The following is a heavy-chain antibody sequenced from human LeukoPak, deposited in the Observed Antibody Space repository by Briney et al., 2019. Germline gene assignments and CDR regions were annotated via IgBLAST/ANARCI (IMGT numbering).Heavy chain of an antibody. CDR1: GYTFTGYY. D-gene: IGHD3-22*01. Sequence: GASVKVSCKASGYTFTGYYMHWVRQAPGQGLEWMGWINPNSGGTNYAQKFQGRVTMTRDTSISTAYMELSRLRSDDTAVYYCARDEQGISSGYYYDYWGQGTLVTVSS. V-gene: IGHV1-2*02. CDR2: INPNSGGT. CDR3: ARDEQGISSGYYYDY. J-gene: IGHJ4*02.